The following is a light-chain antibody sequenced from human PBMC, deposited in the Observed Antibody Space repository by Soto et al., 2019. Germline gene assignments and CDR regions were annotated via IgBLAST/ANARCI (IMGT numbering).Light chain of an antibody. V-gene: IGKV3-20*01. CDR2: GAS. CDR3: QRYGSSPTWT. J-gene: IGKJ1*01. CDR1: QSVSSN. Sequence: EIVFTQSPGTLYLSPGERVTLSCRASQSVSSNLAWYQQKPGQAPRLLIYGASSRANGIPDSFSGSGSGTDFTLTLSRLEPEDFSVYDCQRYGSSPTWTFGQGTKVDIK.